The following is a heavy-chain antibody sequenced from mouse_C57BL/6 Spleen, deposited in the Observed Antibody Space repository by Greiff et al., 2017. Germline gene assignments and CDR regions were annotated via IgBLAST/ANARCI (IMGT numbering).Heavy chain of an antibody. V-gene: IGHV5-17*01. J-gene: IGHJ4*01. CDR2: ISSGSSTI. Sequence: EVQVVESGGGLVKPGGSLKLSCAASGFTFSDYGMHWVRQAPEKGLEWVAYISSGSSTIYYADTVKGRFTISRDNAKNTLFLQMTSLRSEDTAMYYCARGENYYGSSGYYAMDYWGQGTSVTVSS. CDR1: GFTFSDYG. D-gene: IGHD1-1*01. CDR3: ARGENYYGSSGYYAMDY.